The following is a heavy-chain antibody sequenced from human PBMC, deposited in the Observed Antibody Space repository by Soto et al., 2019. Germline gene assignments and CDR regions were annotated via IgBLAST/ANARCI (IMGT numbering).Heavy chain of an antibody. CDR2: ISAYNGNT. CDR3: ARVEGGSGSYYNDGAFDI. CDR1: GYPFTTYG. Sequence: ASVQVSCKASGYPFTTYGISWVRQTPGQGLKRMGRISAYNGNTNYAQKLQGRVTMTTDTSTSTAYMELRSLRSDDTAVYYCARVEGGSGSYYNDGAFDIWGQGTMVTVSS. V-gene: IGHV1-18*01. J-gene: IGHJ3*02. D-gene: IGHD3-10*01.